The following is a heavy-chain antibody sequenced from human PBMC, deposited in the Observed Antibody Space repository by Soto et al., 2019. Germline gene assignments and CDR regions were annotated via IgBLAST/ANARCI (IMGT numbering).Heavy chain of an antibody. CDR1: GDSISNRDFC. CDR3: ASVTYGSGSYYHFDN. D-gene: IGHD3-10*01. V-gene: IGHV4-39*01. J-gene: IGHJ4*02. CDR2: IYYSGST. Sequence: QLQLQESGPGLVKPSETLSLTCTVSGDSISNRDFCWGWIRQPPGKGLEWIGSIYYSGSTYYNPSLKSRVTISVDTSKNQFSLELSSVTAADTAVYYCASVTYGSGSYYHFDNWGQGTLVTVSS.